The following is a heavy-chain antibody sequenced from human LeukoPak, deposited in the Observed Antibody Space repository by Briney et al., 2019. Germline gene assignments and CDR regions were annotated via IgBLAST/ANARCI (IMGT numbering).Heavy chain of an antibody. CDR3: ARDMDYYDSGTYYNSRWFDP. CDR2: TYYRSKWNN. CDR1: GDSVSTNIAA. V-gene: IGHV6-1*01. D-gene: IGHD3-10*01. J-gene: IGHJ5*02. Sequence: SQTPSHTCAISGDSVSTNIAAWDSTRQSPTRGLEWLGRTYYRSKWNNHYAVSVKSRISINPETSKNQVSLQLNSVTPEDTAVYYCARDMDYYDSGTYYNSRWFDPWGQGALVTVSS.